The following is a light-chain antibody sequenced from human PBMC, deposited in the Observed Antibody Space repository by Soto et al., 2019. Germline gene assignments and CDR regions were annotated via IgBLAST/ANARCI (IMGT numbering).Light chain of an antibody. J-gene: IGKJ2*01. CDR1: QSISNH. CDR3: QQYNSYPYT. V-gene: IGKV1-5*03. Sequence: IQMTQSPSSLSASVEDRVIITCRASQSISNHLNWYQQKPGKAPKLLIYKASSLESGVPSRFSGSGSGTEFTLTISSLQPDDFATYYCQQYNSYPYTFGQGTKVDIK. CDR2: KAS.